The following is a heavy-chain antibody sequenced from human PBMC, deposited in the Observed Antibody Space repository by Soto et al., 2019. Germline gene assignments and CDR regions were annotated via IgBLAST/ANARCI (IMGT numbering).Heavy chain of an antibody. CDR3: ARGYSSGWFHKYYFDY. CDR1: GGSISSSSYY. J-gene: IGHJ4*02. Sequence: SETLSLTCTVSGGSISSSSYYWGWIRQPPGKGLEWIGSIYYSGSTYYNPSLKSRVTISVDTSKNQFSLKLSSVTAADTAVYYCARGYSSGWFHKYYFDYWGQGTLVTVSS. V-gene: IGHV4-39*01. CDR2: IYYSGST. D-gene: IGHD6-19*01.